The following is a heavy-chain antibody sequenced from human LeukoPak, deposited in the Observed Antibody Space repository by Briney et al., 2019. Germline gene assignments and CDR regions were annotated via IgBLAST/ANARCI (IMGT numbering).Heavy chain of an antibody. Sequence: SETLSLTCTVSGGSISTCYWSWIRQPPGKGLEWIGYIYYIGRTNYNPSLKSRVTLSVDTSKNQFSLMLTSVTAADTAVYYCARHVDTALVLYFDYWGPGALVTVSS. D-gene: IGHD5-18*01. J-gene: IGHJ4*01. CDR3: ARHVDTALVLYFDY. CDR2: IYYIGRT. CDR1: GGSISTCY. V-gene: IGHV4-59*01.